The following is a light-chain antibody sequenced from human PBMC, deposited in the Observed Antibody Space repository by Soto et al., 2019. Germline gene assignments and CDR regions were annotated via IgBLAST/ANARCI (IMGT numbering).Light chain of an antibody. V-gene: IGLV2-11*01. J-gene: IGLJ1*01. CDR3: CLYAVTFYV. Sequence: QSALTQPASVSGSPGQSIAISCTGTRSDVGAYNYVSWYQQHPGKAPRLMIFDVSERPSGVPDRFSGSKSGNTASLTISGLQAEDEADYYCCLYAVTFYVFGTGTKLTVL. CDR2: DVS. CDR1: RSDVGAYNY.